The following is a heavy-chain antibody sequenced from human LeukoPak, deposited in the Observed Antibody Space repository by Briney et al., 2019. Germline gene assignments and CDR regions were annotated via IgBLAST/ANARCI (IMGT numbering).Heavy chain of an antibody. Sequence: PGGSLRLSGAASGFAVSSNYMSWVRQAPGKGLEWVSVIYSGGSTYYADSVKGRFTISRDNSKNTLYLQMNSLRAEDTAVYYCARDETYWGQGTLVTVSS. CDR1: GFAVSSNY. CDR3: ARDETY. V-gene: IGHV3-53*01. J-gene: IGHJ4*02. CDR2: IYSGGST.